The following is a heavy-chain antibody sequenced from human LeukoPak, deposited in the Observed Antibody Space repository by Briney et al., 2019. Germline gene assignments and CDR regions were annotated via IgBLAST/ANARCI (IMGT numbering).Heavy chain of an antibody. V-gene: IGHV4-59*08. CDR2: IYYRGST. D-gene: IGHD3-22*01. CDR1: GGSISSYY. CDR3: ATYYYDSSGYYYLDY. Sequence: SETLSLTCTVSGGSISSYYWSWIRQPPGKGLEWIGYIYYRGSTNYNPSLKSRVTISVDTSKNQFSLKLSSVTAADTAVYYCATYYYDSSGYYYLDYWGQGTLVTVSS. J-gene: IGHJ4*02.